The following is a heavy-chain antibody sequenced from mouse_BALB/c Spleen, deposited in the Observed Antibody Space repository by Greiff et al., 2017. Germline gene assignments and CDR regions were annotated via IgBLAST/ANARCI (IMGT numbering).Heavy chain of an antibody. D-gene: IGHD2-2*01. CDR1: GYSITSDYA. Sequence: EVKLQESGPGLVKPSQSLSLTCTVTGYSITSDYAWNWIRQFPGNKLEWMGYISYSGSTSYNPSLKSRISITRDTSKNQFFLQLNSVTTEDTATYYCARKRLRPGWFAYWGQGTLVTVSA. J-gene: IGHJ3*01. CDR3: ARKRLRPGWFAY. V-gene: IGHV3-2*02. CDR2: ISYSGST.